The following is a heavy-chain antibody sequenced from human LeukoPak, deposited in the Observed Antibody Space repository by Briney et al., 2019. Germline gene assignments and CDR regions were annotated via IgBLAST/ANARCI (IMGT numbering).Heavy chain of an antibody. J-gene: IGHJ4*02. V-gene: IGHV1-46*01. Sequence: ASVKVSCKTSGYTFTTYYMHWVRQAPGQGLEWMGIINPSAGITGYAQRFQGRVSMTRDTSTSTFYMELSSLRSEDTAVYYCARGGGDNSAAPFDDWGQGTLVPVSS. CDR2: INPSAGIT. CDR3: ARGGGDNSAAPFDD. CDR1: GYTFTTYY. D-gene: IGHD4-23*01.